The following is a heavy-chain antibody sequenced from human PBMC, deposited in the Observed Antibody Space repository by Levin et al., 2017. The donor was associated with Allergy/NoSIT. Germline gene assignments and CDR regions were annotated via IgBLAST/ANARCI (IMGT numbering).Heavy chain of an antibody. V-gene: IGHV4-39*01. CDR2: IYYSEST. Sequence: PSETLSLTCTVSGGSISSSSYYWGWIRQPPGKGLEWIGCIYYSESTYYNSSLNSRVTISVDTSKNQFSRRLSYVTAADTAVYYCARRASSWVFFDYWRQGTLVTVS. CDR1: GGSISSSSYY. D-gene: IGHD6-13*01. J-gene: IGHJ4*02. CDR3: ARRASSWVFFDY.